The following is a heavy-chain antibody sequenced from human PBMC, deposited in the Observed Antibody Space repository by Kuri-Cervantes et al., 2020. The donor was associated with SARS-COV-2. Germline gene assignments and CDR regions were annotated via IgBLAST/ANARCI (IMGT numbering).Heavy chain of an antibody. Sequence: GGSLRLSCAASGFPFGAYSMVWVRQAPGKGLEWVSAISPDSYHIYYADSVKARFSISRDNDKNSLFLQMDSLKAEDTAVYFCARKIPVQDNRHRHIDYWGQGTPVTVSS. J-gene: IGHJ4*02. CDR2: ISPDSYHI. CDR3: ARKIPVQDNRHRHIDY. CDR1: GFPFGAYS. V-gene: IGHV3-21*01. D-gene: IGHD3-16*02.